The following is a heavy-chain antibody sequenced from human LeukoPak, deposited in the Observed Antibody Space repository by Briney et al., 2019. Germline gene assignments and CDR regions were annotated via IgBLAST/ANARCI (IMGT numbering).Heavy chain of an antibody. CDR3: ARTSDFHYYYYYMDV. D-gene: IGHD3/OR15-3a*01. J-gene: IGHJ6*03. V-gene: IGHV1-46*03. CDR1: GYTFTSYY. CDR2: INPSGGST. Sequence: VASVKVSCKASGYTFTSYYMHWVRQAPGQGREWMGIINPSGGSTSYAQKFQGRVTMTRDTSTSTVYMELSSLRSEDAAVYYCARTSDFHYYYYYMDVWGKGTTVTVSS.